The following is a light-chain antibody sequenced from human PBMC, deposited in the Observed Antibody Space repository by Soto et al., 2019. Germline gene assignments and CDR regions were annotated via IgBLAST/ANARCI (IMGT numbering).Light chain of an antibody. CDR2: EVN. V-gene: IGLV2-8*01. Sequence: QYALTQPPSASGSPGQSVTISCTGTSGDVGGYNYVSWYQQHPGEAPKLIIYEVNKRPSGVPDRFSGSKSGNTASLTVSGLQAEDEADYYCSSYAGSNRVFGTGTKLTVL. J-gene: IGLJ1*01. CDR3: SSYAGSNRV. CDR1: SGDVGGYNY.